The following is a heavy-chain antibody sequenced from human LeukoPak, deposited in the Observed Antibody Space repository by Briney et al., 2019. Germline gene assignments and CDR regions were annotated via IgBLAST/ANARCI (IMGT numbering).Heavy chain of an antibody. CDR3: ARGETIFSNFDY. CDR1: GGSISSYY. J-gene: IGHJ4*02. CDR2: IYYSGST. D-gene: IGHD3-9*01. Sequence: PSETLSLTCTDSGGSISSYYWSWLRQPPGKGLEWIGYIYYSGSTNYNPSLKSRVTISVDTSKNQFSLKLSSVTAADTAVYYCARGETIFSNFDYWGQGTLVTVSS. V-gene: IGHV4-59*01.